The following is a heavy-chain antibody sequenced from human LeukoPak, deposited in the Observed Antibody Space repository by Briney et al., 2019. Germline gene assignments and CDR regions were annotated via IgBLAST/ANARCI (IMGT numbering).Heavy chain of an antibody. CDR1: GFTFSSYA. CDR2: ISGSGGST. V-gene: IGHV3-23*01. Sequence: GGSLRHSCAASGFTFSSYAMSWVRQAPGKGLEWVSAISGSGGSTYYADSVKGRFTISRDNSKNTLYLQMNSLRAEDTAVYYCAKDDYYDSSGYARASVYYGMDVWGQGTTVTVSS. J-gene: IGHJ6*02. CDR3: AKDDYYDSSGYARASVYYGMDV. D-gene: IGHD3-22*01.